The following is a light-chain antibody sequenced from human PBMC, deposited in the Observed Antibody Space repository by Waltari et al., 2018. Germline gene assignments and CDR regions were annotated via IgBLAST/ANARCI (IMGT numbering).Light chain of an antibody. CDR3: GSYTSSTTLA. CDR2: DVS. CDR1: SSDVGGSDY. V-gene: IGLV2-14*03. Sequence: QSALTQPASVSGSPGQSITISCPGTSSDVGGSDYVSWYQQHPGKAPKLILYDVSNRPLEVSHRFSGSKSGNTASLTISGLQADDEAEYYCGSYTSSTTLAFGTGTKVTVL. J-gene: IGLJ1*01.